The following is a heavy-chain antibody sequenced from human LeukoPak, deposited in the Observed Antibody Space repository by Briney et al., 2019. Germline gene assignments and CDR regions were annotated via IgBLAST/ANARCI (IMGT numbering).Heavy chain of an antibody. Sequence: PGGSLRLSCAAPGFTFSSYDMTWVRQAPGKGLEWVSAISGRGGSTYYAESVQGRFSISRDNSKNTLYLQMNSLRAEDTAIYYCAKGEGVYCSGGNCPCDYWGQGTLVTVSS. V-gene: IGHV3-23*01. D-gene: IGHD2-15*01. J-gene: IGHJ4*02. CDR3: AKGEGVYCSGGNCPCDY. CDR1: GFTFSSYD. CDR2: ISGRGGST.